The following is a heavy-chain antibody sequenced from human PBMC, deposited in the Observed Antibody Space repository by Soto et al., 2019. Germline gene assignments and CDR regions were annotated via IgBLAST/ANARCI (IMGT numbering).Heavy chain of an antibody. Sequence: QVQLVQSGPEVKKPGASVKVSCKTSGYTFSSYTISWVRQAPGQGLEWMGWISFNNGDTKYVQKFQGRVTMTTDTSTSTAHMELRSLRSDDTAVYYCARDRDVVLVPPPTYDYYYYGMDVWGQGTTVTVSS. CDR2: ISFNNGDT. CDR1: GYTFSSYT. D-gene: IGHD2-8*02. V-gene: IGHV1-18*04. CDR3: ARDRDVVLVPPPTYDYYYYGMDV. J-gene: IGHJ6*02.